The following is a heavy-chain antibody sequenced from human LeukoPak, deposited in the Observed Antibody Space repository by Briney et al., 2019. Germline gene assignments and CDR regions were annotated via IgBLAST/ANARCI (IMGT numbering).Heavy chain of an antibody. V-gene: IGHV3-20*04. J-gene: IGHJ4*02. CDR2: INWNGGST. D-gene: IGHD6-19*01. CDR3: ARDISSGWYFDY. Sequence: GGSLRLSCAASGFTLSSYAMSWVRQAPGKGLEWVSGINWNGGSTGYVDSVKGRFTISRDNAKNSLHLQMNSLRAEDTALYYCARDISSGWYFDYWGQGTLVTVSS. CDR1: GFTLSSYA.